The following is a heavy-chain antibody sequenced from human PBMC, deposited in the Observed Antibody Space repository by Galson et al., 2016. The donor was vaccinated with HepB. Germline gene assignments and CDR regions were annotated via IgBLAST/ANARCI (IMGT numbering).Heavy chain of an antibody. J-gene: IGHJ3*02. Sequence: LRLSCAASGFTFSSYSMNWVRQAPGRGLEWVSSISRTSTYMYYADSVKGRFTISRDNAKNSHYLQMNSLRAEDTAVYYCARDPGIAASNRVGENAFDIWGQGKMVTVSS. D-gene: IGHD6-13*01. V-gene: IGHV3-21*01. CDR1: GFTFSSYS. CDR2: ISRTSTYM. CDR3: ARDPGIAASNRVGENAFDI.